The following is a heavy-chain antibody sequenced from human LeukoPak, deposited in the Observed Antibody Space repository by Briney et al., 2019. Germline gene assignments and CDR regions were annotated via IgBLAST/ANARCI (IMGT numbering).Heavy chain of an antibody. CDR1: GGTLSNHA. D-gene: IGHD1-1*01. CDR3: ASRELESGWHYHYYMDV. Sequence: SVKVSCKPSGGTLSNHAISWVRQAPGQGLEWMGGIIPIFGTADYAQKVQGRVTITTDESTSTAYMELSSLRSEDTAVYYCASRELESGWHYHYYMDVWGKGTTVTVSS. V-gene: IGHV1-69*05. CDR2: IIPIFGTA. J-gene: IGHJ6*03.